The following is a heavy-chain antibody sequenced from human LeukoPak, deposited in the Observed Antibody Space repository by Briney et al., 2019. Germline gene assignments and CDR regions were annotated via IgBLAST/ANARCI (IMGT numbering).Heavy chain of an antibody. CDR1: GFTFSNYW. J-gene: IGHJ4*02. Sequence: GGSLRLTCAASGFTFSNYWMTWVRQAPGKGLEWVANIKRDGSEKYYVDSVKGRFTISRDNTKNSLYLQMNSLRAEDTAVYYCTRPETSVARLPFDYWDQGTLVTVSS. V-gene: IGHV3-7*03. CDR3: TRPETSVARLPFDY. CDR2: IKRDGSEK. D-gene: IGHD6-19*01.